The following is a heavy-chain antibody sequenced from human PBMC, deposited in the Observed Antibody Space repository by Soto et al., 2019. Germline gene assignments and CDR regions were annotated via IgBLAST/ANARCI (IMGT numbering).Heavy chain of an antibody. CDR2: VNEDGGEK. CDR3: AKWEGAGSDY. D-gene: IGHD1-26*01. J-gene: IGHJ4*02. CDR1: GFTFSSYY. V-gene: IGHV3-7*01. Sequence: EVQLVESGGGLVQPGGSLRLSCAASGFTFSSYYMSWVRQAQGKGLEWVANVNEDGGEKYYVDSVKGRFTVSRDNAENSLYLQMNSLRAEDTAVYYCAKWEGAGSDYWGQGTLVTVSS.